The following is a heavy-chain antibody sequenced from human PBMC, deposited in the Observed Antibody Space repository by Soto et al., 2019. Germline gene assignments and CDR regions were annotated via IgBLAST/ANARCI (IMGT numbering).Heavy chain of an antibody. V-gene: IGHV4-4*07. CDR1: GGAISGYY. D-gene: IGHD3-3*01. Sequence: SETLSLTCTVSGGAISGYYWTWIRQSAGKGLEWIGRIYSSGGTKYNPSLKSRVTMSLDTSKNQFSLRLSSVTAADTAVYYCARGQRFSDSFDPWGQGTLVTVPQ. J-gene: IGHJ5*02. CDR2: IYSSGGT. CDR3: ARGQRFSDSFDP.